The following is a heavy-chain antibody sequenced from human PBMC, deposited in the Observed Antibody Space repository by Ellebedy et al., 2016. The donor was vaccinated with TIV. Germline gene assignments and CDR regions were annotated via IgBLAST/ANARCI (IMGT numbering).Heavy chain of an antibody. CDR1: GGSVSSTRYY. D-gene: IGHD2-15*01. Sequence: MPSETLSLTCSVSGGSVSSTRYYWAWIRHPPGQGLEYIGRFYYSGSSYSNPSFKSRVTLSADTSKNQFSLNLRTVTAADTAVYYCARTPPWQPIDDWGQGILVSVSS. V-gene: IGHV4-39*01. J-gene: IGHJ4*02. CDR3: ARTPPWQPIDD. CDR2: FYYSGSS.